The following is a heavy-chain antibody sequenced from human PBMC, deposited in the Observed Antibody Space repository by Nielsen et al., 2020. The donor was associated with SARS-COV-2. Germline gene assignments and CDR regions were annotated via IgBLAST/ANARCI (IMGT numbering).Heavy chain of an antibody. D-gene: IGHD5-18*01. Sequence: ASVKVSCKASGYTFTSYGISWVRQAPGQGLEWMGWISAYNGNTNYAQKFQGRVTITADESTSTAYMELSSLRSEDTAVYYCAREPGYSYGYDNWYFDLWGRGTLVTVSS. CDR1: GYTFTSYG. V-gene: IGHV1-18*04. J-gene: IGHJ2*01. CDR2: ISAYNGNT. CDR3: AREPGYSYGYDNWYFDL.